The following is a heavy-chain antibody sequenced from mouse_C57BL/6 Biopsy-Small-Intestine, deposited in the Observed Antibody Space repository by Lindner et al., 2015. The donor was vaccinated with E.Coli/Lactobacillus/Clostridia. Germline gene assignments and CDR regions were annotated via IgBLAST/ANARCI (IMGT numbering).Heavy chain of an antibody. V-gene: IGHV1-81*01. J-gene: IGHJ4*01. CDR3: ARAVLSSDWYMNYFDP. CDR1: GYNFTSFD. CDR2: MNPNSGNT. Sequence: SVKVSCKTSGYNFTSFDIVWVRQATGQGLEWMGWMNPNSGNTGYAQKFQGRVAMTGNTSITTAYMELSSLTSEDTAVYYCARAVLSSDWYMNYFDPWGQGTLVTVSS. D-gene: IGHD1-1*02.